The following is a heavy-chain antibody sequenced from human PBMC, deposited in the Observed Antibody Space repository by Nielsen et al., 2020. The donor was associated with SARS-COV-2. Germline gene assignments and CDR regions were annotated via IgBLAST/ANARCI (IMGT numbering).Heavy chain of an antibody. D-gene: IGHD4/OR15-4a*01. J-gene: IGHJ4*02. Sequence: GESLKISCAASGFTFSTYAMSWVRQAPGKGLEWVSGIVGSGGSTYYADSVKGRFTISRDNSKNTLYLQMNSLRAEDTAVYYCAKDRAGATYARFDFWGQGTLVTVSS. V-gene: IGHV3-23*01. CDR2: IVGSGGST. CDR3: AKDRAGATYARFDF. CDR1: GFTFSTYA.